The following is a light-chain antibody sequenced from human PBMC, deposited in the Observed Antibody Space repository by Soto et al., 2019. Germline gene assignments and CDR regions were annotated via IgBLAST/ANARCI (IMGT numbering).Light chain of an antibody. CDR1: QSVSSSF. J-gene: IGKJ4*01. V-gene: IGKV3-20*01. CDR2: GAS. CDR3: QQSGSSPLT. Sequence: EIVLTQSPGTLSLSPGERATLSCRASQSVSSSFLAWYQQKPGQAPRLLIYGASSRATGIPDRFSGSGSGTDFTLTISRLEPEDGAVYYCQQSGSSPLTVGGGTKVEIK.